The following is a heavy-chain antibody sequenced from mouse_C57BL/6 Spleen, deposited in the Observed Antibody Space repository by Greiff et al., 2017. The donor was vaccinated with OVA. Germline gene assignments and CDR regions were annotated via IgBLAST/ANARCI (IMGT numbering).Heavy chain of an antibody. D-gene: IGHD2-5*01. CDR3: ARHSNLDY. V-gene: IGHV1-50*01. J-gene: IGHJ2*01. CDR1: GYTFTSYW. Sequence: QVQLQQSGAELVKPGASVKLSCKASGYTFTSYWMQWVKQRPGQGLEWIGEIDPSDSYTNYNQKFKGKATLTVDTSSSTAYMQLSSLTSEDSAVYYCARHSNLDYWGQGTTLTVSS. CDR2: IDPSDSYT.